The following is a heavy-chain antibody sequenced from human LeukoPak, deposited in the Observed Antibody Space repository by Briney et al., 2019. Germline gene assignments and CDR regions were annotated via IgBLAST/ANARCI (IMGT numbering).Heavy chain of an antibody. CDR2: INPSGGST. CDR1: GYTFTGYY. CDR3: ARGGSGGWFDP. J-gene: IGHJ5*02. V-gene: IGHV1-46*01. D-gene: IGHD3-10*01. Sequence: ASVKVSCKASGYTFTGYYMHWVRQAPGQGLEWMGIINPSGGSTSYAQKFQGRVTMTRDMSTSTVYMELSSLRSEDTAVYYCARGGSGGWFDPWGQGTLVTVSS.